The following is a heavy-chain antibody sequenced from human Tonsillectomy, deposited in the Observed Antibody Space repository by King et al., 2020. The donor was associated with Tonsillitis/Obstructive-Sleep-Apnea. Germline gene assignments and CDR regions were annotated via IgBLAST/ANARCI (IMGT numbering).Heavy chain of an antibody. D-gene: IGHD2-2*02. CDR3: ARLIPLYGIPHYMDV. CDR1: GFSLSNARMG. V-gene: IGHV2-26*01. Sequence: TLQESGPVLVKPTETLTLTCTVSGFSLSNARMGVTWIRQPPGKALEWLENISSNDEKSYSPSLKSRVTISKDTSKSQVVLIMTNMDPVDTATYYCARLIPLYGIPHYMDVWGNGTTVTVSS. CDR2: ISSNDEK. J-gene: IGHJ6*03.